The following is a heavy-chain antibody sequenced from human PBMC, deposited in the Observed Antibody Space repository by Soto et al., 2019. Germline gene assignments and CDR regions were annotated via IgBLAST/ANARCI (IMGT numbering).Heavy chain of an antibody. CDR3: AKDDYGDFRELLPFDY. Sequence: GGSLRLSCAASGFTFSSYAMSWVRQAPGKGLEWVSAISGSGGSTYYADSVKGRFTISRDNSKNALYLQMNSLRAEDTAVYYCAKDDYGDFRELLPFDYWGQGTLVTVSS. D-gene: IGHD4-17*01. CDR1: GFTFSSYA. CDR2: ISGSGGST. J-gene: IGHJ4*02. V-gene: IGHV3-23*01.